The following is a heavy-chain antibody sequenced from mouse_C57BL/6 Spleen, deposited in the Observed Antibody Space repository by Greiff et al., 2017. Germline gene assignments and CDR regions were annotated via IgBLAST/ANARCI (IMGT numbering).Heavy chain of an antibody. Sequence: VQLQQSGPGLVKPSQSLSLTCSVTGYSITSGYYWNWIRQFPGNKLEWMGYISYDGSNNYNPSLKNRISITRDTSKNQFFLKLNSVTTEDTATYYCARDDDYWYFDVWGTGTTVTVSS. J-gene: IGHJ1*03. CDR2: ISYDGSN. CDR1: GYSITSGYY. CDR3: ARDDDYWYFDV. D-gene: IGHD2-3*01. V-gene: IGHV3-6*01.